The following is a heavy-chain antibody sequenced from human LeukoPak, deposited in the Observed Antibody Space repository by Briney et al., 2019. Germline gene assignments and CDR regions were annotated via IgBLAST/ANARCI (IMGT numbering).Heavy chain of an antibody. V-gene: IGHV1-2*02. CDR3: AREWYDFLTAPPGFAP. D-gene: IGHD3-9*01. Sequence: ASVKVSCKASGYTFTGYYMHWVRQAPGQGLEWMGWINPNSGGTNYAQKFQGRVTMTRDTSISTAYMELSRLRSDDTAVYYCAREWYDFLTAPPGFAPGAQGTLATVSS. J-gene: IGHJ5*02. CDR2: INPNSGGT. CDR1: GYTFTGYY.